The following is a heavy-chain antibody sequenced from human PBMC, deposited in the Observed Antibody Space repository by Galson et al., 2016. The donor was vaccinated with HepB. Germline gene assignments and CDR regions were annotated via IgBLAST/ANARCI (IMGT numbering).Heavy chain of an antibody. CDR2: IKPDGSEK. CDR3: TRDGTLRPLGY. CDR1: GFAVNSDY. V-gene: IGHV3-7*03. J-gene: IGHJ4*02. Sequence: SLRLSCAVSGFAVNSDYMNCGRQSPGTGLEWVAKIKPDGSEKYYVDSVEGRFTISRDNAKNPLYLQMDSLRAEDTALYYCTRDGTLRPLGYWGQGTLVTVSS. D-gene: IGHD3-22*01.